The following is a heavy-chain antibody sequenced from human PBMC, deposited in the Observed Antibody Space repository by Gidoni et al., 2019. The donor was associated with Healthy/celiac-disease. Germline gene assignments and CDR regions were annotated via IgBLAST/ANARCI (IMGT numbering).Heavy chain of an antibody. Sequence: EVQLVESGGGLVQPGGSLRLSCAASGFTVSSNYMSWVRQAPGKGLEWVSVIYSGGSTYYADSVKGRFTISRHNSKNTLYLQMNSLRAEDTAVYYCARAKSYIKPTVTTSYYFDYWGQGTLVTVSS. V-gene: IGHV3-53*04. D-gene: IGHD4-4*01. CDR3: ARAKSYIKPTVTTSYYFDY. CDR1: GFTVSSNY. CDR2: IYSGGST. J-gene: IGHJ4*02.